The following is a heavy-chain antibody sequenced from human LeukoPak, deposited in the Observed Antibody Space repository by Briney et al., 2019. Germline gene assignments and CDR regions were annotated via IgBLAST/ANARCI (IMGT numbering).Heavy chain of an antibody. CDR2: TVGSSST. CDR3: ARIGAGSSRDY. D-gene: IGHD6-13*01. Sequence: GGSLRLSCAASGFTFSNFAMTWVRQAPGKGLEWVSSTVGSSSTYYADSLKGRFTISRDNAKNSLYLQMNSLRAEDTAVYYCARIGAGSSRDYWGQGTLVTVSS. J-gene: IGHJ4*02. CDR1: GFTFSNFA. V-gene: IGHV3-21*01.